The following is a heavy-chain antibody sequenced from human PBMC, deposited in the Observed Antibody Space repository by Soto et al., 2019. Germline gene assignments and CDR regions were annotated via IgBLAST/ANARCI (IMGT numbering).Heavy chain of an antibody. D-gene: IGHD3-3*01. CDR2: INPNSGGT. Sequence: QVQLVQAGAEVKKPGASVKVSCKASGYTFTGYYMHWVRQAPGQGLEWMGWINPNSGGTNYARKFQGWVTMTRDPSISPAYMELSRLGSDDTAVYYCARDDSITIFGVVIGGALDYWGQGTLVTVSS. CDR3: ARDDSITIFGVVIGGALDY. J-gene: IGHJ4*02. V-gene: IGHV1-2*04. CDR1: GYTFTGYY.